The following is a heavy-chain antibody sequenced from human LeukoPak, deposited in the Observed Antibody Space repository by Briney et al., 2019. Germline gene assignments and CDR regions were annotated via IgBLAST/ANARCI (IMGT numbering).Heavy chain of an antibody. V-gene: IGHV4-59*12. CDR2: IYYSGTT. CDR1: RGSLSNYY. J-gene: IGHJ4*02. CDR3: ARESHPPNYFDY. Sequence: PSETLSLTCTVSRGSLSNYYWTWIRQPPGKGLEWIGYIYYSGTTNYNPSLKSRVTISIDTSKNQFSLKLSSVTAADTAVYYCARESHPPNYFDYWGQGTLVTVSS.